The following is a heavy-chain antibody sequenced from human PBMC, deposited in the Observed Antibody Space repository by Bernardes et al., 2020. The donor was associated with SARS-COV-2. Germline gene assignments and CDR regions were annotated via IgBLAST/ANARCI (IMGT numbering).Heavy chain of an antibody. J-gene: IGHJ3*02. V-gene: IGHV3-48*04. CDR2: ISSSSSTI. D-gene: IGHD2-2*01. CDR1: GFTFSSYS. CDR3: ARESFDIVVVRGAFDI. Sequence: GGSLRLSCAASGFTFSSYSMNWVRQAPGKGLEWVSYISSSSSTIYYADSVKGRFTISRDNAKNSLYLQMNSLRAEDTAVYYCARESFDIVVVRGAFDIWGQGTMVTVSS.